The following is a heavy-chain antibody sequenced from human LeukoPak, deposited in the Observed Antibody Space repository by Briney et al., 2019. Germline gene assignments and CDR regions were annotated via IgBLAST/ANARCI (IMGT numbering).Heavy chain of an antibody. CDR2: INPNSGGT. CDR1: GYTFTGYY. D-gene: IGHD6-13*01. CDR3: ARVRDSSPPMGMFQH. V-gene: IGHV1-2*02. Sequence: ASVKVSCKASGYTFTGYYMHWVRQAPGQGLEWMGWINPNSGGTNYAQKFQGRATMTRDTSISTAYMELSRLRSDDTAVYYCARVRDSSPPMGMFQHWGQGTLVTVSS. J-gene: IGHJ1*01.